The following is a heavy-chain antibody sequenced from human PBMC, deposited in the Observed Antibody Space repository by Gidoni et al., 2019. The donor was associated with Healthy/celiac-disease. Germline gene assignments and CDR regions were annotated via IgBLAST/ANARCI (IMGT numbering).Heavy chain of an antibody. V-gene: IGHV4-31*03. CDR3: ARDSKGLSGYDRLFDY. CDR2: IYYSGST. Sequence: QVQLQESGPGLVKPSQTLSLTCTVSGGSISIGGYYWSWIRQHPGKGLEWIGYIYYSGSTYYNPSLKSRVTISVDTSKNQFSLKLSSVTAADTAVYYCARDSKGLSGYDRLFDYWGQGTLVTVSS. CDR1: GGSISIGGYY. J-gene: IGHJ4*02. D-gene: IGHD5-12*01.